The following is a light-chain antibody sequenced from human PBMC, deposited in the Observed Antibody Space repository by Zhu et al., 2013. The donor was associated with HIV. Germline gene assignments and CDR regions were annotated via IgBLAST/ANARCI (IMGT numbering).Light chain of an antibody. Sequence: QSALTQPASMSGSPGQSITISCTGTRSDVGGYDYVSWYQQHPGKAPKLIIYEVNNRPSGVSYRFSGSKSGNTASLTISGLQAEDEGHYYCTSYAGISLLLFGGGTKLTVL. J-gene: IGLJ2*01. V-gene: IGLV2-14*01. CDR1: RSDVGGYDY. CDR2: EVN. CDR3: TSYAGISLLL.